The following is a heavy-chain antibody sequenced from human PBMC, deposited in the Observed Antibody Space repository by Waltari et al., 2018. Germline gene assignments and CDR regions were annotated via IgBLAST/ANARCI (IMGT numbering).Heavy chain of an antibody. CDR1: GYSFTSYW. J-gene: IGHJ5*02. CDR2: IGPGDSDT. D-gene: IGHD6-13*01. Sequence: EVQLVQSGAEVKKPGGSLKISCKGSGYSFTSYWIGWVRQMPGKGLEWMGIIGPGDSDTRDSPVFPGEVTIAANKSIRTAYAQWSSLKASDTAMNYCARRVAAAGFDPWGQGTLVTVSS. CDR3: ARRVAAAGFDP. V-gene: IGHV5-51*03.